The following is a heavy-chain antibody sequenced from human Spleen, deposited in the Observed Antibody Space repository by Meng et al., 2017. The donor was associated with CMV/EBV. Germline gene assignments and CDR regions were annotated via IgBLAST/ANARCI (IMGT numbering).Heavy chain of an antibody. CDR1: GFTFSSSA. V-gene: IGHV3-23*05. D-gene: IGHD3-3*01. Sequence: GESLKISCAASGFTFSSSAMSWVRQAPGKGLEWVSVIYSTGSSTYYADSVKGRFTISRANSKNTLYLQMNFPTPEDTAVYYCAKNAGVNYDFWSGLRFQHWGPGTLVTVSS. J-gene: IGHJ1*01. CDR2: IYSTGSST. CDR3: AKNAGVNYDFWSGLRFQH.